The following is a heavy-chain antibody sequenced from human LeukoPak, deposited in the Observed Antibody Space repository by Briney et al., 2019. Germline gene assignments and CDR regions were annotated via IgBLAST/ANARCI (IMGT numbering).Heavy chain of an antibody. V-gene: IGHV3-30*18. Sequence: GGSLRLSCAAAGFTFSNSGMHWVRQTPGKGLEWVAVISSDGSSKYYADSVKGRFTISRDNSKNTLYLQMNSLRVEDTAVYYCAKDYKNWNGVSWFDPWGQKTLVTVSS. CDR1: GFTFSNSG. CDR3: AKDYKNWNGVSWFDP. J-gene: IGHJ5*02. CDR2: ISSDGSSK. D-gene: IGHD1-1*01.